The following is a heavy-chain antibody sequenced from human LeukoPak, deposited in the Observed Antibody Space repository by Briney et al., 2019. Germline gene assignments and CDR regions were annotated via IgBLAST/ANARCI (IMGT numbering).Heavy chain of an antibody. CDR1: GFTVFSNY. V-gene: IGHV3-53*01. D-gene: IGHD3-10*01. CDR2: IYSNGTT. J-gene: IGHJ6*03. Sequence: GGSLRLSCAASGFTVFSNYMSWVRQAPGKGLEWVSVIYSNGTTYYADSVQGRFTISRDNSKNTVYLQMKSLRAEDTAVYFCARERSYYYYYMDVWGKGTTVTVSS. CDR3: ARERSYYYYYMDV.